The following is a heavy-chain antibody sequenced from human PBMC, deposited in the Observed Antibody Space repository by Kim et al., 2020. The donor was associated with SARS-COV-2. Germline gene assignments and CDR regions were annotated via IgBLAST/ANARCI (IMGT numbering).Heavy chain of an antibody. V-gene: IGHV5-51*01. D-gene: IGHD3-3*01. Sequence: GESLKISCKGSGYSFTSYWIGWVRQMPGKGLEWMGVIYPGDSDTRYSPSFQGQVTISADKSISTAYLQWSSLKASDTAMYYCARLPGFFGGVIGDLGVFDNWGQGKMVTVSS. CDR2: IYPGDSDT. CDR3: ARLPGFFGGVIGDLGVFDN. CDR1: GYSFTSYW. J-gene: IGHJ3*02.